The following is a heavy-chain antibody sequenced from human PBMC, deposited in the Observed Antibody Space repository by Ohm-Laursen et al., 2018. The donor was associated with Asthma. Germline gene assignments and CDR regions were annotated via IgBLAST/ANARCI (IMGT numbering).Heavy chain of an antibody. CDR1: GGTFSSYA. CDR3: AITIFGAFDI. CDR2: INPSGGST. D-gene: IGHD3-3*01. J-gene: IGHJ3*02. V-gene: IGHV1-46*01. Sequence: SSVKVSCKASGGTFSSYAISWVRQAPGQGLEWMGIINPSGGSTSYAQKFQGRVTMTRNTSTSTAYMELSSLRSEDTAVYYCAITIFGAFDIWGQGTMVTVSS.